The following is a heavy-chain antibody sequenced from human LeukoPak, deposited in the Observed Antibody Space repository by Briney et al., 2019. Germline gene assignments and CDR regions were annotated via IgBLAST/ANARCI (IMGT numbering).Heavy chain of an antibody. CDR3: ARGWRGNYYGSGSPWFDP. CDR1: GYTFTSYY. J-gene: IGHJ5*02. Sequence: ASVKVSCKVSGYTFTSYYMHWVRQATGQGLEWMGWMNPNSGNTGYVQKFQGRVTMTRNTSISTAYMELSSLRSEDTAVYYCARGWRGNYYGSGSPWFDPWGQGTLVTVSS. V-gene: IGHV1-8*02. CDR2: MNPNSGNT. D-gene: IGHD3-10*01.